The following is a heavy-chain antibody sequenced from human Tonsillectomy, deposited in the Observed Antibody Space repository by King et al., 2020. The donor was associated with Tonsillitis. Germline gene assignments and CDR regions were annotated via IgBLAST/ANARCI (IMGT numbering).Heavy chain of an antibody. CDR1: GFSFSSYG. V-gene: IGHV3-33*01. CDR2: IWYDGSND. D-gene: IGHD3-22*01. J-gene: IGHJ4*02. Sequence: VQLVESGGGVVQPGRSLRLSCAASGFSFSSYGMHWVRQAPGKGLEWGAVIWYDGSNDYFAASVKGRFTISRDNSKNTLYLQMNSLRDEDTAVYYCAGDGGYDTSGFLRHWGQGTLVTVSS. CDR3: AGDGGYDTSGFLRH.